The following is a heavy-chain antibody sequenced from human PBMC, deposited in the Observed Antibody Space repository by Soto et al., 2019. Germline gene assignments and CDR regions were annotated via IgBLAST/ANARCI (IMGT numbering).Heavy chain of an antibody. J-gene: IGHJ4*02. CDR2: ISYDGSNK. Sequence: QVQLVESGGGVVQPGRSLRLSCGASGFTFSSYGMHWVRQAPGKGLGWVAVISYDGSNKYYADSVKGRFTISRDNSKNTLYLQMNSLRAEDTAVYYCAKDLGYFDYWGQGTLVTVSS. CDR1: GFTFSSYG. CDR3: AKDLGYFDY. V-gene: IGHV3-30*18.